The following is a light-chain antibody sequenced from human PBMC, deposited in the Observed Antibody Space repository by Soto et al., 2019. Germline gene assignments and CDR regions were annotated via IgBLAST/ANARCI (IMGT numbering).Light chain of an antibody. Sequence: QSVLTQPASVSGSPGQSITISCTGTSSDVGGYNYVSWYQQHPGKAPKLMIYEVSNRPSGVSNRFSGSRSGNTASLTISGLQPEDEGDYYCSAYTARSTLVFGGGTKGTVL. J-gene: IGLJ3*02. CDR2: EVS. CDR1: SSDVGGYNY. CDR3: SAYTARSTLV. V-gene: IGLV2-14*01.